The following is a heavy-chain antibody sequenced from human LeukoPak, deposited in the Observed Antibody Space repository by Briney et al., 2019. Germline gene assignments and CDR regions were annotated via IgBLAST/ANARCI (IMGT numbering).Heavy chain of an antibody. Sequence: GASVKVSCKASGYTFTSYYVHWVRQAPGQGLEWMGIINPSGGSTSYAQKFQGRVTMTRDTSTSTVYMELSSLRSEDTAVYYCARDSGAIAVAGNYWYFDLWGRGTLVTVSS. CDR1: GYTFTSYY. CDR2: INPSGGST. CDR3: ARDSGAIAVAGNYWYFDL. D-gene: IGHD6-19*01. J-gene: IGHJ2*01. V-gene: IGHV1-46*01.